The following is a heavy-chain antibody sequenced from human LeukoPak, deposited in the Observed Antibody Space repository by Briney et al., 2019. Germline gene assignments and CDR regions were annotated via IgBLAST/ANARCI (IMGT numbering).Heavy chain of an antibody. CDR1: GFTFSSYW. Sequence: GGSLRLSCVGSGFTFSSYWMSWVRQAPGKGLEWVANIMQDGSEKYYVDSVKGRFTISRDNAKNSLYLQMNSLRAEDTAVYYCARDLSGSSSPYNWFDPWGQGTLVTVSS. J-gene: IGHJ5*02. V-gene: IGHV3-7*01. CDR3: ARDLSGSSSPYNWFDP. CDR2: IMQDGSEK. D-gene: IGHD6-13*01.